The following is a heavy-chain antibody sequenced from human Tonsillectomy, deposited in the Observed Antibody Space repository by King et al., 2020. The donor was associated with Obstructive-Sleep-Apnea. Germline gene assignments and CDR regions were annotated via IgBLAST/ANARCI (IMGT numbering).Heavy chain of an antibody. CDR1: GGSISSTNW. J-gene: IGHJ4*02. Sequence: VQLQESGPGLVKPSGTLSLTCAVSGGSISSTNWWSWVRQPPGKGLEWIGELYHDETTNYNPSLESRVTISVDKSKSQFSLRVTSVTAADTAVYYCARTYETTGYLDLWGQGTLVTVSS. CDR2: LYHDETT. V-gene: IGHV4-4*02. D-gene: IGHD3-22*01. CDR3: ARTYETTGYLDL.